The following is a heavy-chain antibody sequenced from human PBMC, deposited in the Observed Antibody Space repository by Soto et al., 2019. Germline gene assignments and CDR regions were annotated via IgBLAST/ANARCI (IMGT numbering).Heavy chain of an antibody. CDR3: ARGNSYHYDSSGYKSPFQH. CDR1: GGSFSSYS. Sequence: ASVKVSCKASGGSFSSYSINWMRQAPGQGLAWMGGIIPIFGAPNYAREFQGRVTITADESTSTVYMELSSLRSEDTAVYYCARGNSYHYDSSGYKSPFQHWGQGTLVTV. V-gene: IGHV1-69*13. J-gene: IGHJ4*02. D-gene: IGHD3-22*01. CDR2: IIPIFGAP.